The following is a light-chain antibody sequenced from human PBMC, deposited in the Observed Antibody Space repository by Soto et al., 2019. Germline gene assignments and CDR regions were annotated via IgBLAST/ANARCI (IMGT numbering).Light chain of an antibody. CDR1: SSDVGGYNY. J-gene: IGLJ2*01. Sequence: QSALTQPRSVSGSPGQSVTISCTGTSSDVGGYNYVSWYQQHPGKAPKLMIYDVSKRPSGVPDRFSGSKSGNTASLTTSGRQAEDEADYYCCSYAGSNTPVVFGGGTKLTVL. CDR3: CSYAGSNTPVV. CDR2: DVS. V-gene: IGLV2-11*01.